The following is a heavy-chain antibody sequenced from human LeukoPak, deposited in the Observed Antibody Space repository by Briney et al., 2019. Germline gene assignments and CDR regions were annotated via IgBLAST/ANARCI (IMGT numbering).Heavy chain of an antibody. CDR2: IIGSGSTI. D-gene: IGHD6-19*01. Sequence: PGGSLRLSCAASGFTFSSYEMNWVRQAPGKGLEWVSHIIGSGSTIYYADSVRDRFTISRDNAKNSLYLQMNSLRAEDTAVYYCASGGSGGWSYWGLGTLVTVSS. CDR1: GFTFSSYE. CDR3: ASGGSGGWSY. J-gene: IGHJ4*02. V-gene: IGHV3-48*03.